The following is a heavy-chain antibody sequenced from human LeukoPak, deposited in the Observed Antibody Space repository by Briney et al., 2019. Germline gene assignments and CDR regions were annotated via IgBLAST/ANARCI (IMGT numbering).Heavy chain of an antibody. CDR2: IYYSGST. V-gene: IGHV4-59*08. CDR3: AGPIWSG. J-gene: IGHJ4*02. D-gene: IGHD3-3*01. CDR1: GGSISIYY. Sequence: KTSETLSLTCTVSGGSISIYYWSWLRPPPGKGLEWVGYIYYSGSTNYNPPLKNRVTISVDTSKNQFSLKLSSVTAADTAVYYCAGPIWSGWSQGTLVTVSS.